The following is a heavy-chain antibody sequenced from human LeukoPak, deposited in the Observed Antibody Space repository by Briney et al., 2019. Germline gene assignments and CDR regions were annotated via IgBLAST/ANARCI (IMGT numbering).Heavy chain of an antibody. Sequence: PGGSLRLSCAASGFTFSSFGMHWVRQAPGKGLEWVAVIWYDENNKYYADSVKGRFTISRDNSKNTLYPQMNSLRAEDTAVYYCAKDGGSSSPYYFDYWGQGTLVTVSS. CDR1: GFTFSSFG. CDR3: AKDGGSSSPYYFDY. D-gene: IGHD6-6*01. J-gene: IGHJ4*02. CDR2: IWYDENNK. V-gene: IGHV3-33*06.